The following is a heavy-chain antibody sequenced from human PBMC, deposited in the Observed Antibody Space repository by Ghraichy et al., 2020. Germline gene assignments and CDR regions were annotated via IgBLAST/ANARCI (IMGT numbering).Heavy chain of an antibody. D-gene: IGHD3-10*01. Sequence: SETLSLTCTVSGGSISSGCYYWSWIRQHPGKGLEWIGYIYYSGSNYYNPSLKSRVTISVDTSKNQFSLKLSSVTAADTAVYYCACGDPYGSGTYDYWGQGTLVTVSS. V-gene: IGHV4-31*03. CDR3: ACGDPYGSGTYDY. CDR1: GGSISSGCYY. J-gene: IGHJ4*02. CDR2: IYYSGSN.